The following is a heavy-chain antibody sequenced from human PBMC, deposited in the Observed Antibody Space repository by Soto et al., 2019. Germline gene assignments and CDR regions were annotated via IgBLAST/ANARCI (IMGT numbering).Heavy chain of an antibody. V-gene: IGHV4-34*01. CDR1: GGSFSGHS. J-gene: IGHJ5*01. Sequence: KASETLSLTCAVYGGSFSGHSWTWIRQSPGKGLEWIGGINHSGGVNYSPSLKSRVTISLDTSKNQFSLTLSAVTAADTAMYYCSTRAYDTNGYYRFDPWGQGTLVTVSS. D-gene: IGHD3-22*01. CDR3: STRAYDTNGYYRFDP. CDR2: INHSGGV.